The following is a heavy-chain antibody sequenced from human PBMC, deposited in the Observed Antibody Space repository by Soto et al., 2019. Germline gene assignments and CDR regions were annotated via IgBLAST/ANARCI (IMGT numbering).Heavy chain of an antibody. J-gene: IGHJ4*02. D-gene: IGHD3-16*02. CDR1: GFTLSNYA. V-gene: IGHV3-23*01. Sequence: EVQILESGGGLVQPVGSLRLSCAASGFTLSNYAMTWVRQAPGRGLEWVSAVSANSDYAYYADSVKDRFATSRDNSKNTLYLLLDSLRAEDTAVYYCANVPTQYIWGSYLRYYDYWGQGTLVTVSS. CDR2: VSANSDYA. CDR3: ANVPTQYIWGSYLRYYDY.